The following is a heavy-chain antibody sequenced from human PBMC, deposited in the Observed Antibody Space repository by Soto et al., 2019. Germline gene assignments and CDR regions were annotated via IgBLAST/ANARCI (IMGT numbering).Heavy chain of an antibody. Sequence: EVQLLESGGGLVQPGASLRLSCAASGFTFNNYRMSWVRQAPGKGLEWVSAISVSGGSTYYADSVKGRFTIFRDNYKNTLYLHMNSLRADDTGVYGCAGRGYCYYHEYGLDVWGPGTTVTGSS. CDR3: AGRGYCYYHEYGLDV. V-gene: IGHV3-23*01. D-gene: IGHD5-18*01. CDR1: GFTFNNYR. CDR2: ISVSGGST. J-gene: IGHJ6*02.